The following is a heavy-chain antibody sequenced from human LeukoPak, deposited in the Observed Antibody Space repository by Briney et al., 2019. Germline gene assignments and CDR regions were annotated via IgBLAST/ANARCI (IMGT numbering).Heavy chain of an antibody. CDR3: AKFGQWLPSDY. J-gene: IGHJ4*02. D-gene: IGHD6-19*01. CDR2: ISGSGGST. CDR1: GFSFSSYA. V-gene: IGHV3-23*01. Sequence: GGSLRLSCAASGFSFSSYAMNWVRQAPGKGLEWVSAISGSGGSTYYADSVKGRFTISRDNSKNTLYLQMNSLRAEDTAVYYCAKFGQWLPSDYWGQGTLVTVSS.